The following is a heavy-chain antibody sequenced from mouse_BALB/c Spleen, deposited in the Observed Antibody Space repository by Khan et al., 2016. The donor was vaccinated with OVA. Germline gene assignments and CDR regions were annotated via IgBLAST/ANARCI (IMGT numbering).Heavy chain of an antibody. Sequence: QVQLQQSGAELARPGASVKLSCEASGYTFTDYYINWVRQRTGQGLEWIGDIYPGIGNTYYNEKFKGKATLTADKSSSTAYMQLSSLTSEDSAVYFCARSGTGSFLYWGQGTLVTVSA. J-gene: IGHJ3*01. V-gene: IGHV1-77*01. D-gene: IGHD4-1*01. CDR1: GYTFTDYY. CDR2: IYPGIGNT. CDR3: ARSGTGSFLY.